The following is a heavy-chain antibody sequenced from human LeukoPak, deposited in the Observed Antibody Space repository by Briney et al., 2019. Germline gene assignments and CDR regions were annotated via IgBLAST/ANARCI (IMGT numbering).Heavy chain of an antibody. CDR1: GGSISSYY. CDR2: IYYSGST. D-gene: IGHD3-22*01. V-gene: IGHV4-59*01. J-gene: IGHJ3*02. Sequence: PSETLSLTCTVSGGSISSYYWSWIRQPPGKGLEWIGYIYYSGSTNYSPSLKSRVTISVDTSKNQFSLKLSSVTAADTAVYYCARISYYDSSGYYSRDAFDIWGQGTMVTVSS. CDR3: ARISYYDSSGYYSRDAFDI.